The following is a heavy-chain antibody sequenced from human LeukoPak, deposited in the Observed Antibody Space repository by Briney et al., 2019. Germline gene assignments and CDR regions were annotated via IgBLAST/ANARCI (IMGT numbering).Heavy chain of an antibody. J-gene: IGHJ6*02. Sequence: SQTLSLTCTVSGDSINSAGSYWNWIRQYPRKGLEWIGYIYYTGSTYYNPSLKSRLTISLDTSENQFSLNLNSVTAADTAVYYCAREGQWLAGTLSYHGMDVWGQGTTVTVSS. CDR1: GDSINSAGSY. CDR3: AREGQWLAGTLSYHGMDV. V-gene: IGHV4-31*03. CDR2: IYYTGST. D-gene: IGHD6-19*01.